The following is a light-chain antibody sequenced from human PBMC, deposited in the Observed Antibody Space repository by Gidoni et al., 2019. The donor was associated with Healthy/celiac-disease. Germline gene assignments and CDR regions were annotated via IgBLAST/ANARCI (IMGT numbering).Light chain of an antibody. Sequence: QSALTQPRSVYGSPGQSVTISCTGTSSDVGGYNYVSWYQQHPGKAPKLIIYDVSKRPSGVPDRFSGSKSGNTASLTISGLQAEDEADYYCCSYAGSSVFGGGTKLTVL. CDR3: CSYAGSSV. CDR1: SSDVGGYNY. V-gene: IGLV2-11*01. CDR2: DVS. J-gene: IGLJ2*01.